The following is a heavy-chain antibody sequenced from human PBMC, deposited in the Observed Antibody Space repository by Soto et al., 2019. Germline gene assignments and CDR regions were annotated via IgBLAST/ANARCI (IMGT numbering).Heavy chain of an antibody. J-gene: IGHJ5*02. CDR1: GFTFGSFP. CDR3: ARGGTRYCSGTSCYESWFDP. V-gene: IGHV3-30-3*01. D-gene: IGHD2-2*01. Sequence: GGSLRLSCAASGFTFGSFPMHWVRQAPGKGLEWVAAISYHGSNKYYADSVRGRFTISRDNSKNTLYLQMYSLRAEDTAVYYCARGGTRYCSGTSCYESWFDPWGLGTLVTVSS. CDR2: ISYHGSNK.